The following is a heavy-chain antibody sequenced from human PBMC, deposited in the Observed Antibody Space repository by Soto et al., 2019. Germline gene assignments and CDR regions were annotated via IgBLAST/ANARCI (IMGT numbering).Heavy chain of an antibody. CDR3: AKNSAGFGELAPYYYYYMDV. CDR1: GFTFSSYA. CDR2: ISGSGGST. V-gene: IGHV3-23*01. D-gene: IGHD3-10*01. Sequence: EVRLLESGGGLVQPGGSLRLSCAASGFTFSSYAMSWVRQAPGKGLEWVSAISGSGGSTYYADSVKGRFTISRDNSKNTLYLQMNSLRAEDTAVYYCAKNSAGFGELAPYYYYYMDVWGKGTTVTVSS. J-gene: IGHJ6*03.